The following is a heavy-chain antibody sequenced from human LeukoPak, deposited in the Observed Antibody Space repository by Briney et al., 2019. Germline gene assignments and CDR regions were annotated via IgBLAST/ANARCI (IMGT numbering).Heavy chain of an antibody. CDR2: IYYRGTT. J-gene: IGHJ4*02. CDR3: VKSGGYGLIDY. Sequence: PSETLSLTCTVSGGSISSYYWSWIRQPPGKGLEWIGYIYYRGTTNYNPSLKSRVTISLDTSKNQFSLKLSSVTAADTAMYFCVKSGGYGLIDYWGQGTLVTVSS. D-gene: IGHD1-26*01. V-gene: IGHV4-59*08. CDR1: GGSISSYY.